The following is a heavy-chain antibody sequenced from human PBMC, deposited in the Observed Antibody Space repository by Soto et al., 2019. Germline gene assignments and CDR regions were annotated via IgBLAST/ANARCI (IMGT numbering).Heavy chain of an antibody. CDR2: IYYSGST. Sequence: QVQLQESGPGLVKPSQTLSLTCTVSGGSISSGGYYWSWIRQHPGKGLEWIGYIYYSGSTYYNPSLKSRVTISVDTSKNQFSLKLSSVTAADTAVYYCAGSSSWLPTNWFDPWGQGTLVTVSS. D-gene: IGHD6-13*01. V-gene: IGHV4-31*03. J-gene: IGHJ5*02. CDR3: AGSSSWLPTNWFDP. CDR1: GGSISSGGYY.